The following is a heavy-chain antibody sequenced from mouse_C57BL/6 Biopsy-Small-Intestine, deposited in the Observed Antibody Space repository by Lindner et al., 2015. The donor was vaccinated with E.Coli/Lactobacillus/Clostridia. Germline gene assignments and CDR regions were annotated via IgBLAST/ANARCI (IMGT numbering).Heavy chain of an antibody. J-gene: IGHJ1*01. CDR3: AAGSDWYPSNYYNMDV. Sequence: SVKVSCKASGHTFTSYAISWVRQDPGQGLEWMGWVSAYNGKTNYAQKLQGRVTMTTDTSTSTAYMDLRSLRSDDTAVYYCAAGSDWYPSNYYNMDVWGQGTTVTVSS. CDR1: GHTFTSYA. D-gene: IGHD2-1*01. V-gene: IGHV1-4*01. CDR2: VSAYNGKT.